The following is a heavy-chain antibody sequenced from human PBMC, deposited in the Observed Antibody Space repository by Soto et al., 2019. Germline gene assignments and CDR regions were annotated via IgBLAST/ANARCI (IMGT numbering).Heavy chain of an antibody. D-gene: IGHD6-6*01. Sequence: TSVKVSCKASGYTFTSYGISWVRQAPGQGLEWMGWISAYNGNTNYAQKLQGRVTMTTDTSTSTAYMELRSLRSDDTAVYYCASQIAARHDAFDIWGQGTMVTVSS. J-gene: IGHJ3*02. CDR1: GYTFTSYG. CDR2: ISAYNGNT. V-gene: IGHV1-18*01. CDR3: ASQIAARHDAFDI.